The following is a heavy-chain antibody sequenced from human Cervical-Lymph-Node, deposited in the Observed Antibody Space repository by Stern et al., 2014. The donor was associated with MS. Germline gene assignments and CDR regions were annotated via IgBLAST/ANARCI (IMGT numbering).Heavy chain of an antibody. J-gene: IGHJ5*02. CDR3: ALSSETSDRWYSLGYDL. D-gene: IGHD6-13*01. V-gene: IGHV1-69*01. CDR2: IFPVFGTP. Sequence: VQLVESGAEVTKPGSSVKGSCKASGGTFSKFTSSWVPQAPGPGLEWMEGIFPVFGTPTYAQEFRGRVTITADVSTSTVYMELSSLRSDDTAVYYCALSSETSDRWYSLGYDLWGQGTLVTVSS. CDR1: GGTFSKFT.